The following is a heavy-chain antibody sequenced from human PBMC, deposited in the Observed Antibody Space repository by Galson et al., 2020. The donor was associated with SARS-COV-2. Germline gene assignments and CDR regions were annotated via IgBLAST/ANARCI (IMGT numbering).Heavy chain of an antibody. CDR1: GFTFDDYA. D-gene: IGHD2-15*01. CDR3: AKAGPAGRYYYYYYGMDV. V-gene: IGHV3-43D*04. J-gene: IGHJ6*02. Sequence: GGSLRLSCAASGFTFDDYAMHWVRQAPGKGLEWVSLISWDGGSTYYADSVKGRFTISRDNSKNSLYLQMNSLRAEDTALYYCAKAGPAGRYYYYYYGMDVWGQGTTVTVSS. CDR2: ISWDGGST.